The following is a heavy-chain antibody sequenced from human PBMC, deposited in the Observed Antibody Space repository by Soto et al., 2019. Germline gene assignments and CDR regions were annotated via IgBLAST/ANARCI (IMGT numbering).Heavy chain of an antibody. CDR3: AREPSCYESSGYFDY. Sequence: GASVQVSFKASGYTFPSYGISLVRQAPGQGLEWMGWIHAYNGNTNYAQKLQGRVTMTTDTSTSTAYMELRSLRSDDTAVYSCAREPSCYESSGYFDYWGQGTLVTVSS. D-gene: IGHD3-22*01. J-gene: IGHJ4*02. CDR2: IHAYNGNT. CDR1: GYTFPSYG. V-gene: IGHV1-18*01.